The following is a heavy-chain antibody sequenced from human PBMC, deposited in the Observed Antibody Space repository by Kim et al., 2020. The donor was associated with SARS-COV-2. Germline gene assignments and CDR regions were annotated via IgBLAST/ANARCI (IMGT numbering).Heavy chain of an antibody. J-gene: IGHJ6*02. V-gene: IGHV4-39*01. CDR3: ASGYLYYYYGMDV. D-gene: IGHD5-12*01. CDR2: IYYSGST. CDR1: GGSISSSSYF. Sequence: SETLSLTCTVSGGSISSSSYFWGWIRQPPGKGLEWIGSIYYSGSTYYNPSLKSRVTISVDTSKNQFSLKLSSVTAADTAVYYCASGYLYYYYGMDVWGQGTTVTVSS.